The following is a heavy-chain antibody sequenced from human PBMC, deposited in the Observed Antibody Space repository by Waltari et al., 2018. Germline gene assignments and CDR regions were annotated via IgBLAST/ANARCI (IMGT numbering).Heavy chain of an antibody. V-gene: IGHV3-7*01. D-gene: IGHD6-6*01. J-gene: IGHJ4*02. Sequence: EVQLVESGGGLVQPGGSLRLSCAASGFPFSSYWMSWVRQAPGKGLEWVANIKQDGSEKYYVDSVKGRFTISRDNAKNSLYLQMNSLRAEDTAVYYCARDSYYSSCDYWGQGTLVTVSS. CDR1: GFPFSSYW. CDR3: ARDSYYSSCDY. CDR2: IKQDGSEK.